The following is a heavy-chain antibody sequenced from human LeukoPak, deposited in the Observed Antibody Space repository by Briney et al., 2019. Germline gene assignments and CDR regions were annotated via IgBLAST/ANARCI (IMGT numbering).Heavy chain of an antibody. CDR1: GYSFTSYW. D-gene: IGHD5-18*01. CDR3: ARHRGYSYGLSGWFDP. J-gene: IGHJ5*02. CDR2: IY. V-gene: IGHV5-51*01. Sequence: GESLKISCKGSGYSFTSYWIGWVRQMPGKGLEWMGIIYSPSFQGQVTISADKSISTAYLQWSSLKASDTAMYYCARHRGYSYGLSGWFDPWGQGTLVTVSS.